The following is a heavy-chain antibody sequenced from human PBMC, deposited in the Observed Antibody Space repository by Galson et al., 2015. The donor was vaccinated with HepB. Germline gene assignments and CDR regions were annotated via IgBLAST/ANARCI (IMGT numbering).Heavy chain of an antibody. V-gene: IGHV1-69*13. J-gene: IGHJ4*02. Sequence: SVKVSCKASGGTFSNYAFSWVRQAPGQGLEWMGVIIPMFRTPKYAQKFQGRVTITADESTTTVCMELSSLRSEDTAVYYCARWAEYCSTANCYFPLDYWGQGTLVTVSS. CDR1: GGTFSNYA. CDR3: ARWAEYCSTANCYFPLDY. D-gene: IGHD2-2*01. CDR2: IIPMFRTP.